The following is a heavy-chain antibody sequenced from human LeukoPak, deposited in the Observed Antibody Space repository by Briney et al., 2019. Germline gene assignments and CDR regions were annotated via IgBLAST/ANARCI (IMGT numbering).Heavy chain of an antibody. J-gene: IGHJ4*02. Sequence: SETLSLTCAVSGYSISSGCYWGWIRQPPGKGLEWIGSIYHSGSTYYNPSLKSRVTISVDTSKNQFSLKLSSVTAADTAVYYCARDLWFGAFDYWGQGTLVTVSS. V-gene: IGHV4-38-2*02. CDR1: GYSISSGCY. CDR2: IYHSGST. CDR3: ARDLWFGAFDY. D-gene: IGHD3-10*01.